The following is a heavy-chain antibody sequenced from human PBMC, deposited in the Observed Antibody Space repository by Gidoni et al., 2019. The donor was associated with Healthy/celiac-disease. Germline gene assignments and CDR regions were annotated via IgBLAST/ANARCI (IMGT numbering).Heavy chain of an antibody. CDR3: ARGRGAGGY. J-gene: IGHJ4*02. Sequence: QVQLQQWGAGLLKPSETLSLTCAVYCGSFSGYYLSWIRQPPGKGLEWIGESNHIGSTNYNPSLKSRVTISVDTSKNQFSLKLSSVTAADTAVYYCARGRGAGGYWGQGTLVTVSS. CDR2: SNHIGST. V-gene: IGHV4-34*01. CDR1: CGSFSGYY. D-gene: IGHD3-10*01.